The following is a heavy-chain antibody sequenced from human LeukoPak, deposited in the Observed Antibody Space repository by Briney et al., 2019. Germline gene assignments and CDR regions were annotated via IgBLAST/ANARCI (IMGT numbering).Heavy chain of an antibody. CDR3: AKLRIGSSGSWGYFDY. V-gene: IGHV3-21*01. J-gene: IGHJ4*02. Sequence: GGSLRLSCAASGFTFSSYSMNWVRQAPGKGLEWVSSISSGSDYIFYADSVKGRFTISRDNSKNTLYLQMNSLRAEDTAVYYCAKLRIGSSGSWGYFDYWGQGTLVTVSS. CDR1: GFTFSSYS. CDR2: ISSGSDYI. D-gene: IGHD3-22*01.